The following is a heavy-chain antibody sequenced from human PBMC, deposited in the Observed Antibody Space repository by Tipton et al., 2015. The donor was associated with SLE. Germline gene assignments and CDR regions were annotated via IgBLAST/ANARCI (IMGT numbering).Heavy chain of an antibody. Sequence: TLSLTCTVSGGSISSGSCYWSWIRQPAGKGLEWIGRIYTSGSTNYNPSLKSRVTISVDTSKNQFSLKLSSVTAADTAVYYCASYDSLGYWGQGTLVTVSS. V-gene: IGHV4-61*02. D-gene: IGHD3-3*01. J-gene: IGHJ4*02. CDR2: IYTSGST. CDR1: GGSISSGSCY. CDR3: ASYDSLGY.